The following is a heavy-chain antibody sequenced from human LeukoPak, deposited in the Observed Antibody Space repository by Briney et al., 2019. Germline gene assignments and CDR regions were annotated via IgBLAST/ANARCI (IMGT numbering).Heavy chain of an antibody. J-gene: IGHJ4*02. Sequence: PSETLSLTCAVYGGSFSGYYWSWIRQPPGKALEWIGEINHSGSTNYNPSLKSRVTISVDTSKNQFSLKLSSVTAADTAVYYCARADPYDYVWGSYRYRRAYFDYWGQGTLVTVSS. CDR1: GGSFSGYY. V-gene: IGHV4-34*01. D-gene: IGHD3-16*02. CDR2: INHSGST. CDR3: ARADPYDYVWGSYRYRRAYFDY.